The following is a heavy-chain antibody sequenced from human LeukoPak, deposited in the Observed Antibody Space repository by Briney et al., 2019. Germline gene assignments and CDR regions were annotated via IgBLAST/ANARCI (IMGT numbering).Heavy chain of an antibody. D-gene: IGHD4-17*01. V-gene: IGHV3-66*04. J-gene: IGHJ4*02. Sequence: PGGSLRLSCAASGFTVSSTSIIWVRQAPGKGLECVSYIRGDRSTEYAEYVKGRFTISRDDSKNTVYLQMNSLRVEDTSVYYCARRRGGYGDGDFDYGGQGTRSPSRQ. CDR3: ARRRGGYGDGDFDY. CDR1: GFTVSSTS. CDR2: IRGDRST.